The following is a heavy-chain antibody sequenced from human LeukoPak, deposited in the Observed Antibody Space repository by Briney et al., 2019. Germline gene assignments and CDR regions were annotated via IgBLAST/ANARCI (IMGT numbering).Heavy chain of an antibody. V-gene: IGHV3-74*01. J-gene: IGHJ4*02. CDR1: GFPFVTYW. CDR3: ARGTAEPAGIGY. D-gene: IGHD2-2*01. Sequence: GGSLRLSCAASGFPFVTYWMHWVRQAPGKGLVWVSHLNTDGSSPTYGDSAKGRFTVSRDNAKNTLFLQLNSLRVEDTAAYYCARGTAEPAGIGYWGQGTLVTVSS. CDR2: LNTDGSSP.